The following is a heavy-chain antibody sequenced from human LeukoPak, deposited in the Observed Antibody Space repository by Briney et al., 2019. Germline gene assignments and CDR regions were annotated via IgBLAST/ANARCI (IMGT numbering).Heavy chain of an antibody. CDR1: GYSISSGYY. D-gene: IGHD6-19*01. Sequence: SETLSLTCTVSGYSISSGYYWGWIRQSPGKGLELIGTIYHTGSTFYNPSLKSRVTISVDTSKNQFSLKLTSVTAADTAIYYCVRDRSGPALFDSWGQGTLVTVSS. V-gene: IGHV4-38-2*02. CDR3: VRDRSGPALFDS. J-gene: IGHJ4*02. CDR2: IYHTGST.